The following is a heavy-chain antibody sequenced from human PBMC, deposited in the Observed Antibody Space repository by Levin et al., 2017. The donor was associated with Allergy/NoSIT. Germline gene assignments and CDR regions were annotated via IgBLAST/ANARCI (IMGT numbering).Heavy chain of an antibody. CDR3: ARRRDYFDY. CDR2: IYYSGST. CDR1: GGSISSYY. J-gene: IGHJ4*02. V-gene: IGHV4-59*08. Sequence: SQTLSLPCTVSGGSISSYYWSWIRQPPGKGLDWIGHIYYSGSTNYNPSLKSRVTISVDTSKNQFSLKLSSVTAADTAVYYCARRRDYFDYWGQGTLVTVSS.